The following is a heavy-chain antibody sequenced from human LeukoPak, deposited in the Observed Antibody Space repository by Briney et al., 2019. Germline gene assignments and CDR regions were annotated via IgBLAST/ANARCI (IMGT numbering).Heavy chain of an antibody. CDR2: IRSSGDIT. J-gene: IGHJ4*02. CDR1: GFTFSSYA. V-gene: IGHV3-23*01. CDR3: AKEVRESAWFYFDY. D-gene: IGHD3-10*01. Sequence: GGSLRLSCAASGFTFSSYAMSWVRQAPGKGLEWVSGIRSSGDITYYADSVKGRFTISRDNSMNTLYLQMNSLRAEDTAVYYCAKEVRESAWFYFDYWGQGTLATVSS.